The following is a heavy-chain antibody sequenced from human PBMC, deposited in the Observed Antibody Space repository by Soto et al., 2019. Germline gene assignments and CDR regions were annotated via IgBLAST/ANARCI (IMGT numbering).Heavy chain of an antibody. J-gene: IGHJ6*02. D-gene: IGHD3-10*01. CDR3: ARLYYFGSGSYAVKYYYSGLDV. CDR2: MNPKNGYT. Sequence: QVQLVQSGAEVKKPGASVKVSCKASGYTFTSYEIIWVRQATGQGLEWMGWMNPKNGYTDYAHKFQGRVTMTRSTSISXAYMELSSLRSEDTAVYYCARLYYFGSGSYAVKYYYSGLDVWGQGTTVTVSS. V-gene: IGHV1-8*01. CDR1: GYTFTSYE.